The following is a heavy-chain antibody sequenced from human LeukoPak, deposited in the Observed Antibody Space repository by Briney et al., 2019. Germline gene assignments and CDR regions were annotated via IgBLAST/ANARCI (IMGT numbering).Heavy chain of an antibody. J-gene: IGHJ2*01. V-gene: IGHV3-74*01. CDR3: VRDSPSGFFDL. CDR1: GFTFNTYW. Sequence: PGGSLRLSCAASGFTFNTYWMHCVRQAPGKGLVWVSPINPDGTVTTYADSVKGRFTISRDNAKNTLYLQMNSLKAEDTAVYYCVRDSPSGFFDLWGRGTLVTVSS. CDR2: INPDGTVT. D-gene: IGHD6-19*01.